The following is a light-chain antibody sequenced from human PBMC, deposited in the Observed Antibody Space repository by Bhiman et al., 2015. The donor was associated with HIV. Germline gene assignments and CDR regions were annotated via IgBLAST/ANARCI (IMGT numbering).Light chain of an antibody. CDR2: YDI. J-gene: IGLJ1*01. CDR3: QAWDSGTAV. Sequence: SYELTQPPSVSVAPGKTATITCGGNNIGGTSVHWYQQKPGQAPVLVIYYDIDRPSGIPERFSGSNSGNSATLTISGTQAVDEADYYCQAWDSGTAVFGAGTKVTVL. V-gene: IGLV3-21*01. CDR1: NIGGTS.